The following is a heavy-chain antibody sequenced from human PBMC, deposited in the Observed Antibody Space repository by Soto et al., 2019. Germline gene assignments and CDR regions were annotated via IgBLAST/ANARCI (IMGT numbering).Heavy chain of an antibody. Sequence: ILSLTCAVYGGSFSGYYWSWIRQPPGKGLEWIGEINHSGSTNYNPSLKSRVAISVDTSKNQFSLKLSSVTAADTAVYYCARGSAEVTIFGVVIAKYYFDYWGQGTLVTVSS. CDR1: GGSFSGYY. V-gene: IGHV4-34*01. D-gene: IGHD3-3*01. CDR3: ARGSAEVTIFGVVIAKYYFDY. J-gene: IGHJ4*02. CDR2: INHSGST.